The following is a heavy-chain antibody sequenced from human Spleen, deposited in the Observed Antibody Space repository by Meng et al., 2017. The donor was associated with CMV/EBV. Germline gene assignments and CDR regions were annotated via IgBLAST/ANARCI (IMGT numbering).Heavy chain of an antibody. CDR1: GASY. J-gene: IGHJ3*02. Sequence: GASYWSWIRQPPGTCLEWIGYIYYSGSTYYNPSLKSRVTISVDTSKNQFSLKLSSVTAADTAVYYCARYRGYCSSTSCYFTSDAFDIWGQGTMVTVS. D-gene: IGHD2-2*01. CDR2: IYYSGST. CDR3: ARYRGYCSSTSCYFTSDAFDI. V-gene: IGHV4-30-4*08.